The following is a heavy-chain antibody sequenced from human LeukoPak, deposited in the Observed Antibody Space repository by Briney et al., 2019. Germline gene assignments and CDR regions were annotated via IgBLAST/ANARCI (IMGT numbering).Heavy chain of an antibody. V-gene: IGHV4-4*07. CDR3: ARTYYYYYMDV. Sequence: SETLSLTCTVSGGSISTYYWSWIRQPAGKGLEWIGRILTSGSTNYNPSLKSRVTMSVDTSKSQFSLKLSSVTAADTAVYYCARTYYYYYMDVWGKGTTVTVSS. CDR2: ILTSGST. J-gene: IGHJ6*03. CDR1: GGSISTYY.